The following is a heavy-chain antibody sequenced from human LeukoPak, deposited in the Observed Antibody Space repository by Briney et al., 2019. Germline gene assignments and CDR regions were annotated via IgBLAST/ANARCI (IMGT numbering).Heavy chain of an antibody. V-gene: IGHV3-48*03. Sequence: GGSLRLSCAASGFTFSSYEMNWVRQAPGKGLEWVSYISSSGSTIYYADSVKGRFTISRDNAKNSLYLQMNSLRAEDTAGYYCARVPRYWKELYYYYMDVWGKGTTVTISS. CDR1: GFTFSSYE. D-gene: IGHD1-1*01. CDR2: ISSSGSTI. J-gene: IGHJ6*03. CDR3: ARVPRYWKELYYYYMDV.